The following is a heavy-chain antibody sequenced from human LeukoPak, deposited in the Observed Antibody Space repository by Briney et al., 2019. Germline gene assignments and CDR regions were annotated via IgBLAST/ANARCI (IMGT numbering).Heavy chain of an antibody. CDR2: IIPIFGTA. V-gene: IGHV1-69*13. CDR3: AREMEGYSSGWYWDY. J-gene: IGHJ4*02. CDR1: GGTFSSYA. D-gene: IGHD6-19*01. Sequence: GASVKVSCTASGGTFSSYAISWVRQAPGQGLEWMGGIIPIFGTANYAQKFQGRVTITADESTSTAYMELSSLRSEDTAVYYCAREMEGYSSGWYWDYWGQGTLVTVSS.